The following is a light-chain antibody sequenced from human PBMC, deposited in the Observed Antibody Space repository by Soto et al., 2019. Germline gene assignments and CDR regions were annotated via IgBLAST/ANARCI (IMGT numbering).Light chain of an antibody. Sequence: EIVLTKSPGTLSLSPGERATLSCRASQRVSASYLAWYQQKPGQAPRLLIYASSRATGIPDRFSGSVSGTDFALTISRREPEDFEVYYCQHYGTSALFGPGTKVYIK. CDR3: QHYGTSAL. CDR2: AS. J-gene: IGKJ3*01. CDR1: QRVSASY. V-gene: IGKV3-20*01.